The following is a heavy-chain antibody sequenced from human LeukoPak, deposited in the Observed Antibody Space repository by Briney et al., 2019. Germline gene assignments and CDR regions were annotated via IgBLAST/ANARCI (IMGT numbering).Heavy chain of an antibody. D-gene: IGHD5-18*01. Sequence: GGSLRLSCAASGFTFSSYGMSWVRQAPGKGLEWVSAISGSGGSTYYADSVKGRFTISRDNSKNTLYLQMNSLRAEDTAVYYCVRDRNVETAMPCGFDIWGQGTMVTVSS. CDR3: VRDRNVETAMPCGFDI. V-gene: IGHV3-23*01. J-gene: IGHJ3*02. CDR2: ISGSGGST. CDR1: GFTFSSYG.